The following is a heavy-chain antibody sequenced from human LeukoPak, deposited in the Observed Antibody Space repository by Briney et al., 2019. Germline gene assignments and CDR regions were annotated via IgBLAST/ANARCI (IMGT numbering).Heavy chain of an antibody. CDR1: GGTFISYA. D-gene: IGHD6-6*01. CDR3: ALEWYSSSSRYFDY. V-gene: IGHV1-69*04. Sequence: ASVKVSCKASGGTFISYAISWVRQAPGQGLEWMGRIIPILGIANYAQKFQGRVTITADKSTSTAYMELSSLRSEDTAVYYCALEWYSSSSRYFDYWGQGTLVTVSS. CDR2: IIPILGIA. J-gene: IGHJ4*02.